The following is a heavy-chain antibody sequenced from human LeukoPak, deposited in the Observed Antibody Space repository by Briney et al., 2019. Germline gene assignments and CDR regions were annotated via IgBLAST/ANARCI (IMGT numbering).Heavy chain of an antibody. CDR3: ARAPYEDIVLMVYAFDI. CDR1: GFNFRYFW. V-gene: IGHV3-7*01. Sequence: QTGGSLRLSCLGSGFNFRYFWMSWVRQAPGKGLEWVANINHDGRETYYADSVKGRFIISRDNAKDSLYLQMNSLRAEDTAVYYCARAPYEDIVLMVYAFDIWGQGTMVTVSS. J-gene: IGHJ3*02. CDR2: INHDGRET. D-gene: IGHD2-8*01.